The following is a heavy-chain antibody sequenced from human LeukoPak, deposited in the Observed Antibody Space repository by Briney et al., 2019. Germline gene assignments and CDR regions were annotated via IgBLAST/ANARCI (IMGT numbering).Heavy chain of an antibody. J-gene: IGHJ3*02. CDR2: MRGDGRRE. CDR3: VRDANYYDRSNYYDVLDI. Sequence: PGGSLLLSCAASGFNFSNYWMVWVRQAPGEGVEWVANMRGDGRREYDLDSVKGRFNISRDNAKNSLYLQMSSLRADDTAVYYCVRDANYYDRSNYYDVLDIWGQGTMVTVSS. V-gene: IGHV3-7*01. D-gene: IGHD3-22*01. CDR1: GFNFSNYW.